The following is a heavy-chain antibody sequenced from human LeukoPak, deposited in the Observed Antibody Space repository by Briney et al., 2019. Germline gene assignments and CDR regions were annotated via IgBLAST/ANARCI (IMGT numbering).Heavy chain of an antibody. J-gene: IGHJ4*02. Sequence: SVKVSCKASGGTFISYAISWVRQAPGQGLEWMGGIIPISGTANYAQKFQGRVTITADESTSTAYTELSSLRSEDTAVYYCARDRGWAGYSYGFYYWGQGTLVTVSS. CDR1: GGTFISYA. CDR3: ARDRGWAGYSYGFYY. D-gene: IGHD5-18*01. CDR2: IIPISGTA. V-gene: IGHV1-69*13.